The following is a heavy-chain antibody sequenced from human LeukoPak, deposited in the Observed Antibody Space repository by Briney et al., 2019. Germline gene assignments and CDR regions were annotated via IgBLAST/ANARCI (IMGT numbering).Heavy chain of an antibody. CDR2: INPSGGST. V-gene: IGHV1-46*01. D-gene: IGHD1-26*01. CDR3: ARGCIVGATGYYYYYMDV. J-gene: IGHJ6*03. CDR1: GYTFTGYY. Sequence: ASVKVSCKASGYTFTGYYMHWVRRAPGQGLEWMGRINPSGGSTSYAQKFQGRVTMTRDTSTSTVYMELSSLRSEDTAVYYCARGCIVGATGYYYYYMDVWGKGTTVTVSS.